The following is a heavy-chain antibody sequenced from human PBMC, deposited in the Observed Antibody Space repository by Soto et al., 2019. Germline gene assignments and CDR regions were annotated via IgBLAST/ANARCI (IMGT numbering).Heavy chain of an antibody. CDR2: IRANDESI. J-gene: IGHJ3*02. Sequence: VESLRLSCVASGFDFRSYEMNWVRQAPGKGLEWVSNIRANDESIYYADSVKGRVSVSRDNAKNSLFLEMNSLRVDDTAVYYCARETLRDAIDIWGQGTMVTVSS. V-gene: IGHV3-48*03. CDR3: ARETLRDAIDI. CDR1: GFDFRSYE.